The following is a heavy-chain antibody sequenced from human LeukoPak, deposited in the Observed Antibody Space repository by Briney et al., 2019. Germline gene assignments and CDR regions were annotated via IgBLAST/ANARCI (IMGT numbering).Heavy chain of an antibody. CDR3: ARARHRIAARPSYYYYYYMDV. Sequence: GRSLRLSCAASGFTFSSYGMHWVRQAPGKGLEWVAVIWYDGSNKYYADSVKGRFTISRDNSKNTLYLQMNSLRAEDTAVYYCARARHRIAARPSYYYYYYMDVWGKGTTVTVSS. V-gene: IGHV3-33*01. CDR2: IWYDGSNK. J-gene: IGHJ6*03. D-gene: IGHD6-6*01. CDR1: GFTFSSYG.